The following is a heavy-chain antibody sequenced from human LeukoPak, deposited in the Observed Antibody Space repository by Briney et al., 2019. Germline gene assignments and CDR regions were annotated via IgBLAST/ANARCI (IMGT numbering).Heavy chain of an antibody. CDR3: ARGAWEYYGSGSYPS. D-gene: IGHD3-10*01. CDR2: IYDGGST. J-gene: IGHJ4*02. Sequence: SGTLSLTCAVSGDSISSSNWWSWVRQPPGKGLEWIGEIYDGGSTNYNPSLKSRVTISVDKSKNQFSLKLSSVTAADTAVYYCARGAWEYYGSGSYPSWGQGTLVTVSS. V-gene: IGHV4-4*02. CDR1: GDSISSSNW.